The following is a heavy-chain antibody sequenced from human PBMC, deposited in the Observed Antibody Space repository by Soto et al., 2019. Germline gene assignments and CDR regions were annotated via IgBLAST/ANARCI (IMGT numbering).Heavy chain of an antibody. Sequence: ASVKVSCKVSGGTFSNYAIDWVRLAPGQGLEWMGIINPSGGSTSYAQKFQGRVTMTRDTSTSTVYMELSSLRSEDTAVYYCARRSYSGSYNLDYWGQGTLVTVSS. D-gene: IGHD1-26*01. V-gene: IGHV1-46*01. CDR2: INPSGGST. CDR1: GGTFSNYA. CDR3: ARRSYSGSYNLDY. J-gene: IGHJ4*02.